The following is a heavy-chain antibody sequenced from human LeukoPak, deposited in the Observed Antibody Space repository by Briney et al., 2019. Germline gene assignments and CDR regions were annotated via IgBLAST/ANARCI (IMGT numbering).Heavy chain of an antibody. Sequence: PGRSLRLSCAVSGFNVRSYYMSWVRHAPGEGLEWVSVIYTDVKTYNAVSVTGRLTSSRDNFKNTLYRQMNSLRADDTAVYYCARDLSRIRLWSDPYFDYWGQGTLVTVSS. CDR2: IYTDVKT. D-gene: IGHD5-18*01. CDR3: ARDLSRIRLWSDPYFDY. CDR1: GFNVRSYY. J-gene: IGHJ4*02. V-gene: IGHV3-66*01.